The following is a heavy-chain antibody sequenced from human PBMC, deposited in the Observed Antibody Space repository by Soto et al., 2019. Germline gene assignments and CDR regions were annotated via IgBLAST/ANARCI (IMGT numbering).Heavy chain of an antibody. CDR3: ARDRLEYDFWSGYYPTYYYYYGMDV. V-gene: IGHV4-61*01. D-gene: IGHD3-3*01. CDR1: GGSVSSGSYY. CDR2: IYYSGST. J-gene: IGHJ6*02. Sequence: PSETLSLTCTVSGGSVSSGSYYWSWTRQPPGKGLEWIGYIYYSGSTNYNPSLKSRVTISVDTSKSQFSLKLSSVTAADTAVYYCARDRLEYDFWSGYYPTYYYYYGMDVWGQGTTVTVSS.